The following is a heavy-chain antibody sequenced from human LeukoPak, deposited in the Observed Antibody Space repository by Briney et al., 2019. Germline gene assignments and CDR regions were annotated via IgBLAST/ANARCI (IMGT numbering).Heavy chain of an antibody. CDR3: VRENRGSFDY. CDR1: GFSFSSYY. Sequence: GGSLRLSCAASGFSFSSYYVNWVRQAPGKGLEWVSCISSSSTYIYYSDSVRGRFAISRDTAKNSLYLQMNSLRAEDTAVYYCVRENRGSFDYWGKGSLVTVAS. J-gene: IGHJ4*02. D-gene: IGHD1-14*01. CDR2: ISSSSTYI. V-gene: IGHV3-21*01.